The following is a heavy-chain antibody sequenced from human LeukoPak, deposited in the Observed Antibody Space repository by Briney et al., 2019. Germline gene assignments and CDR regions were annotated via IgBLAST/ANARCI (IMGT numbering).Heavy chain of an antibody. J-gene: IGHJ4*02. CDR3: ARLVSY. CDR2: IDPNSGGA. D-gene: IGHD2-8*02. Sequence: GASVKVSCKASGYTFSGYYIYWVRQAPGQGLEWMGWIDPNSGGANYAQKFQGRVTLTRDTSINTVYMELSRLRFDGTAVYYCARLVSYWGQGTLVTVSS. CDR1: GYTFSGYY. V-gene: IGHV1-2*02.